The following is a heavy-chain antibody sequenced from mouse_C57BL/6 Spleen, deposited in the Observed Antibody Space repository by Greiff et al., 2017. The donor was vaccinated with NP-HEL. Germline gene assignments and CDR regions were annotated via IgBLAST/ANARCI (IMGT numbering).Heavy chain of an antibody. CDR1: GFSLTSYG. D-gene: IGHD2-5*01. CDR3: AKTASNSNAMDY. CDR2: IWRGGST. V-gene: IGHV2-5*01. Sequence: VNVVESGPGLVQPSQSLSITCTVSGFSLTSYGVHWVRQSPGKGLEWLGVIWRGGSTDYNAAFMSRLSITKDNSKSQVFFKMNRLQADDTAIYYCAKTASNSNAMDYWGQGTSVTVSS. J-gene: IGHJ4*01.